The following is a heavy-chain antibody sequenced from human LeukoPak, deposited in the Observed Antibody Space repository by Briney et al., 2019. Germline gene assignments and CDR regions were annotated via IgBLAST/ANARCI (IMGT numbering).Heavy chain of an antibody. Sequence: ASVKVSCKTSGYTFTDYYMHWVRQAPGQGREWMGWINPNSGGTNYAQKFQGRVTMTRDTSISTAYMELSRLRSDDTAVYYCARARIVVGTAATDWGQGTLVTVSS. D-gene: IGHD2-2*01. J-gene: IGHJ4*02. CDR2: INPNSGGT. V-gene: IGHV1-2*02. CDR3: ARARIVVGTAATD. CDR1: GYTFTDYY.